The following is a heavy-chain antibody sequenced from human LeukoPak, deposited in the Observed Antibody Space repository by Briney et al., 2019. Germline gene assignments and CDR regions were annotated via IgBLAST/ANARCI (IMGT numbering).Heavy chain of an antibody. Sequence: GGSLRLSCAASGFTFSSYDMHWVRQAPGKGLEWVSAIGTAGDTYYPGSVKGRFTISRENAKNSLCLQMNSLRAGDTAVYYCARGTRLGVVDYGGQGTLVTVSS. J-gene: IGHJ4*02. V-gene: IGHV3-13*01. CDR1: GFTFSSYD. D-gene: IGHD3-16*01. CDR2: IGTAGDT. CDR3: ARGTRLGVVDY.